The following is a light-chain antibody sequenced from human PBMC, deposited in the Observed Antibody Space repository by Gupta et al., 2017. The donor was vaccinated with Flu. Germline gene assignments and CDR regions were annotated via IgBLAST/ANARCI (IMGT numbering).Light chain of an antibody. Sequence: TISCTGTSSDVGRYNYVSWYQQHPGKAPKLMIYDVSKRPSGVPDRFSGSKSGNTASLTISGLQAEDEADYYCCSYAGSYTLFGGGTKLTVL. CDR3: CSYAGSYTL. V-gene: IGLV2-11*01. CDR1: SSDVGRYNY. J-gene: IGLJ2*01. CDR2: DVS.